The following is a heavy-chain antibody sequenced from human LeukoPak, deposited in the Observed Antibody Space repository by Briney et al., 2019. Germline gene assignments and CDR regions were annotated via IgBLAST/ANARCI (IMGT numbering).Heavy chain of an antibody. CDR1: GYTFTSYG. V-gene: IGHV1-18*01. Sequence: ASVKVSCKASGYTFTSYGISWVRQAHGQGLEWMGWISAYNGNTNYAQKLQGRVTMTTDTSTSTAYMELRSLRSDDTAVYYCARGRYCTNGVCYIAELDYWGQGTLVTVSS. D-gene: IGHD2-8*01. J-gene: IGHJ4*02. CDR2: ISAYNGNT. CDR3: ARGRYCTNGVCYIAELDY.